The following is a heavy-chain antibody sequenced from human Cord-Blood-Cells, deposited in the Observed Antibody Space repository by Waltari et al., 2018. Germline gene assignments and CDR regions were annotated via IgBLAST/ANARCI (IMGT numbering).Heavy chain of an antibody. J-gene: IGHJ4*02. V-gene: IGHV4-34*01. CDR2: INHSGST. CDR1: GGSFSGYY. CDR3: ARVFRDIAAAGRGSFDY. D-gene: IGHD6-13*01. Sequence: QVQLQQWGAGLLKPSETLSLTCAVYGGSFSGYYWSWIRQPPGKGLEWIGEINHSGSTNYNPPLKSRVTISVDTSKNQFSLKLSSVTAADTAVYYCARVFRDIAAAGRGSFDYWGQGTLVTVSS.